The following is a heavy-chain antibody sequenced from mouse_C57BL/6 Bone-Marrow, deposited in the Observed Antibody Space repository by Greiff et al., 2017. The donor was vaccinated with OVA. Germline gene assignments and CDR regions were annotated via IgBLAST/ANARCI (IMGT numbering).Heavy chain of an antibody. J-gene: IGHJ3*01. CDR2: IYPGDGDT. CDR1: GYAFSSSW. V-gene: IGHV1-82*01. Sequence: VQLQQSGPELVKPGASVKISCKASGYAFSSSWMNWVKQRPGKGLEWIGRIYPGDGDTNYNEKFKGKATLTADKSSSTAYMQLSSLTSEDAAVDFCARSRGLRAWFAYWGQGTLVTVSA. D-gene: IGHD2-4*01. CDR3: ARSRGLRAWFAY.